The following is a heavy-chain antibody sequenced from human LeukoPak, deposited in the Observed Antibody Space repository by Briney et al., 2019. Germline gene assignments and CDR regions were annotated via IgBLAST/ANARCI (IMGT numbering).Heavy chain of an antibody. CDR1: GFTFSSYW. CDR3: ARYTSPPGAFDI. V-gene: IGHV3-74*01. Sequence: PGGSLRLSCAASGFTFSSYWMHWVRQAPGKGLVWVSRISTDGSSTTYADSVKGRFTVSRDNAQNTLYLQMNSLRAEDTAVYYCARYTSPPGAFDIWGQGTMVTVSS. CDR2: ISTDGSST. J-gene: IGHJ3*02.